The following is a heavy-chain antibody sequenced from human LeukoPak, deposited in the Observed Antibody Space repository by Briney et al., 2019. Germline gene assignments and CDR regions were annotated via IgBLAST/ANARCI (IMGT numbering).Heavy chain of an antibody. Sequence: GGSLRLSCAASGFTFSSYAMHWVRQAPGKGLEWVAVISYDGSNKYYADSVKGRFTISRDNSKNTLYLQMNSLRAEDTAVYYCARDDLGIIVGARPFDYWGQGTLVTVSS. V-gene: IGHV3-30-3*01. CDR2: ISYDGSNK. J-gene: IGHJ4*02. CDR3: ARDDLGIIVGARPFDY. D-gene: IGHD1-26*01. CDR1: GFTFSSYA.